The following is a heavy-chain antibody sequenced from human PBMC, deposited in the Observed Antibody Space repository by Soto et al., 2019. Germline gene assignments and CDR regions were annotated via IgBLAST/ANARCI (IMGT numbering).Heavy chain of an antibody. CDR2: IHHSGST. V-gene: IGHV4-34*01. D-gene: IGHD3-22*01. Sequence: PSETLSLTCAVYGGSFSGYFWSWIRQPPWKGLEWIGEIHHSGSTNCNPSLKSRVTISVDTSKNQFSLKLSSVTAADTAVYYCARGYYYDSSGYSLLWNYWGQGTLVTVSS. J-gene: IGHJ4*02. CDR1: GGSFSGYF. CDR3: ARGYYYDSSGYSLLWNY.